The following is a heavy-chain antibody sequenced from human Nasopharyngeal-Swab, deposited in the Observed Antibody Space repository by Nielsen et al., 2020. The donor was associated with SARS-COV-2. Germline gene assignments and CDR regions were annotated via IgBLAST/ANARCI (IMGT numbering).Heavy chain of an antibody. CDR1: GGFFSGYY. CDR3: ARWALGGGMDV. Sequence: SETLSLTCAVYGGFFSGYYWSWIRQPPGKGLEWIGEINHSGSTNYNPSLKSRVTISVDTSKNQFSLKLSSVTAADTAVYYCARWALGGGMDVWGQGTTVTVSS. V-gene: IGHV4-34*01. CDR2: INHSGST. D-gene: IGHD3-16*01. J-gene: IGHJ6*02.